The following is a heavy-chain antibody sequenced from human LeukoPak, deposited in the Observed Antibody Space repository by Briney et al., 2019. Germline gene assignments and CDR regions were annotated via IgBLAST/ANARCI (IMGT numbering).Heavy chain of an antibody. V-gene: IGHV4-59*01. Sequence: SETLSLTCTVSGGSINIYYWSWVRRTPGEELQWIGYVHYSGSTNYNPSLKSRVTISIDTFKNQFSLRLTSVTAADTAVYYCARGGSRQSSSSDFDYWGQGTLVTVSS. CDR2: VHYSGST. D-gene: IGHD6-6*01. CDR1: GGSINIYY. CDR3: ARGGSRQSSSSDFDY. J-gene: IGHJ4*02.